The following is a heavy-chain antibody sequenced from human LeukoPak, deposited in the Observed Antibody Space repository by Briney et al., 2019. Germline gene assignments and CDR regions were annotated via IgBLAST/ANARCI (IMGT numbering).Heavy chain of an antibody. D-gene: IGHD6-6*01. V-gene: IGHV3-48*02. CDR3: LCSSSSRFDY. CDR2: IGSSGSTI. J-gene: IGHJ4*02. Sequence: PGGSLRLSCAASGFSSSGHAMHWARQAPGKGLEWVSYIGSSGSTIYYADSVKGRFSISRDNAKNSLYLQMNSLRDEDTAVYYCLCSSSSRFDYWGQGTLVTVSS. CDR1: GFSSSGHA.